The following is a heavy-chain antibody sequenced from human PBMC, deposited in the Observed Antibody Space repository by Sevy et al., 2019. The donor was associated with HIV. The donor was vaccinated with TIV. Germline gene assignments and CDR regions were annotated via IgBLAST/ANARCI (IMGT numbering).Heavy chain of an antibody. CDR2: IKSKTDGGSA. J-gene: IGHJ5*02. CDR3: TGATVFGATLFEP. CDR1: GYTFNNAW. D-gene: IGHD3-3*01. V-gene: IGHV3-15*01. Sequence: GGSLRLSCAASGYTFNNAWMSWVRQAPGKGLEWLGRIKSKTDGGSAEYASPVKGRFTISRDDSKSTLYLQMNRLRTEDTGVYYCTGATVFGATLFEPWGQGALVTVSS.